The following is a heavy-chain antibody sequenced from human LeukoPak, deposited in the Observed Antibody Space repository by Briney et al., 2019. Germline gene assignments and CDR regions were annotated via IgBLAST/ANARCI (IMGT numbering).Heavy chain of an antibody. J-gene: IGHJ4*02. CDR3: ARENPPMIGGFDY. V-gene: IGHV3-21*01. CDR1: GFTFNTYS. D-gene: IGHD3-22*01. Sequence: GGSLRLSCAASGFTFNTYSMNWVRQAPGKGLEWVSSISSSSSYIYYADSVKGRFTISRDNAKNSLYLQMNSLRAEDTAVYYCARENPPMIGGFDYWGQGTLVTVSS. CDR2: ISSSSSYI.